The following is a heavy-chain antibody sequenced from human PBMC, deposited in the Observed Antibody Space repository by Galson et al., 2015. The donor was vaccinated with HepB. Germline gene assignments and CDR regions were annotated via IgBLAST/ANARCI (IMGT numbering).Heavy chain of an antibody. Sequence: SVKVSCKASGYTFTSYAMNWVRQAPGQGLEWMGWINTNTGNPTYAQGFTGRFVFSLDTSVSTAYLQISSLKAEDTAVYYCARDWNVWFGEPSRAFDIWGQGTMVTVSS. D-gene: IGHD3-10*01. CDR2: INTNTGNP. CDR1: GYTFTSYA. CDR3: ARDWNVWFGEPSRAFDI. V-gene: IGHV7-4-1*02. J-gene: IGHJ3*02.